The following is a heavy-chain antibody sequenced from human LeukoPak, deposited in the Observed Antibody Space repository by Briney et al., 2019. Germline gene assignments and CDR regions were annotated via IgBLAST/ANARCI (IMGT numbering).Heavy chain of an antibody. Sequence: SETLSLTCTVSGGSISSGDYYWSWIRQPPGKGLEWIGYIYYSGSTYYNPSLKSRVTISVDTSKNQFSLKLSSVTAADTAVYYCARGFCYYDFWSGYYYYYYMDVWGKGTTVTVSS. CDR1: GGSISSGDYY. J-gene: IGHJ6*03. CDR3: ARGFCYYDFWSGYYYYYYMDV. D-gene: IGHD3-3*01. CDR2: IYYSGST. V-gene: IGHV4-30-4*08.